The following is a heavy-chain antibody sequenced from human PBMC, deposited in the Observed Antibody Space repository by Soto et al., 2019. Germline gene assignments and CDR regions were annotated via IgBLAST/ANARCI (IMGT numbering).Heavy chain of an antibody. CDR3: AKAPTIFGVVYFDY. D-gene: IGHD3-3*01. Sequence: HPGGSLRLSCAASGFTFSSYAMSWVRQAPGKGLEWVSAISGSGGSTYYADSVKGRFTISRDNSKNTLYLQMNSLRAEDTAVYYCAKAPTIFGVVYFDYWGQGTLVTVSS. CDR2: ISGSGGST. V-gene: IGHV3-23*01. J-gene: IGHJ4*02. CDR1: GFTFSSYA.